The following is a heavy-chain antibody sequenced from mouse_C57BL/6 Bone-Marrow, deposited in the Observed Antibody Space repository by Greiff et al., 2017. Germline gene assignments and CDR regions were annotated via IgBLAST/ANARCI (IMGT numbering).Heavy chain of an antibody. Sequence: VQLQQSGPELVTPGASVKISCKASGYSFTGYYMNWVKQSPEKSLEWIGEINPSTGGTTYNHKFKAKATLTVDKSSRTASMQLKSLTFEDSAVYDCASWPYDYDVDFDYWGQGTTLTVSS. CDR1: GYSFTGYY. CDR3: ASWPYDYDVDFDY. V-gene: IGHV1-42*01. CDR2: INPSTGGT. D-gene: IGHD2-4*01. J-gene: IGHJ2*01.